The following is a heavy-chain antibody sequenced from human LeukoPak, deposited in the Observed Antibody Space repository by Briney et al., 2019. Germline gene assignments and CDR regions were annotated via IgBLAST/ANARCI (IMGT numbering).Heavy chain of an antibody. CDR1: GGSISSGGYY. V-gene: IGHV4-31*03. Sequence: SQTLSLTCTVSGGSISSGGYYWSWIRQHPGKGLEWIGYIYYSGSTYYNPSLKSRVTISVGTSKNQFSLKLSSVTAADTAVYYCARDCSGGSCYSGGYYYYYGMDVWGQGTTVTVSS. CDR2: IYYSGST. J-gene: IGHJ6*02. D-gene: IGHD2-15*01. CDR3: ARDCSGGSCYSGGYYYYYGMDV.